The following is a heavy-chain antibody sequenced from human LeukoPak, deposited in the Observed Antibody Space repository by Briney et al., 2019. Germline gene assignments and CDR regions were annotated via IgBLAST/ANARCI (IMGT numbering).Heavy chain of an antibody. D-gene: IGHD3-10*02. Sequence: PGRSLRLSCAASGFTFDDYAMHWVRQAPGKGLEWVSGISWNSGSIGYADSVKGRFTISRDNSKDTLYLQMNSLRAEDTAVYYCAKFFTGEYVRAFDVWGQGTMVTVSS. CDR1: GFTFDDYA. CDR2: ISWNSGSI. V-gene: IGHV3-9*01. J-gene: IGHJ3*01. CDR3: AKFFTGEYVRAFDV.